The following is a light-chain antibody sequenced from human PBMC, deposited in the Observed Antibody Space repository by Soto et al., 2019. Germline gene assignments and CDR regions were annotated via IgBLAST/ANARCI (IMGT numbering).Light chain of an antibody. CDR2: GTF. CDR3: QQYGSSPYT. J-gene: IGKJ2*01. Sequence: EIVLTQSPGTLSLSPGERATLSCRAIESISSKSLAWYQQKPGQAPRLLIYGTFNRATGIPDRFSGSGSGTDFTLTISRLEPEAFAVYFCQQYGSSPYTFGQGTKLEI. CDR1: ESISSKS. V-gene: IGKV3-20*01.